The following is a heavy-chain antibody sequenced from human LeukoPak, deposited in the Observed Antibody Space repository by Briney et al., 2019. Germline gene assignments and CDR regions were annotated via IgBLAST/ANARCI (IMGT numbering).Heavy chain of an antibody. Sequence: GGSLRLSCAASGFTFSHAWMSWVRQAPGKGLVWVSRINSDGSSTTYADSVKGRFTISRDNAKNTLYLQMNSLRAEDTAVYYCARPTYYDFWSGKKVWFDPWGQGTLVTVSS. D-gene: IGHD3-3*01. CDR3: ARPTYYDFWSGKKVWFDP. J-gene: IGHJ5*02. CDR1: GFTFSHAW. V-gene: IGHV3-74*01. CDR2: INSDGSST.